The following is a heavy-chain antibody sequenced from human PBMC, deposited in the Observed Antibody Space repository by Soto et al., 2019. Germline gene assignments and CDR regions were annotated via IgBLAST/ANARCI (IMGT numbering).Heavy chain of an antibody. J-gene: IGHJ4*02. CDR2: IYYSGST. CDR3: ARDGSGTGAKEQWYFDY. Sequence: SETLSLTCTVSGGSISSYYWSWIRQPPGKGLEWIGYIYYSGSTNYNPSLKSRVTISVDTSKNQFSLKLSSVTAADTAVYYCARDGSGTGAKEQWYFDYWGQGTLVTVSS. V-gene: IGHV4-59*12. D-gene: IGHD6-19*01. CDR1: GGSISSYY.